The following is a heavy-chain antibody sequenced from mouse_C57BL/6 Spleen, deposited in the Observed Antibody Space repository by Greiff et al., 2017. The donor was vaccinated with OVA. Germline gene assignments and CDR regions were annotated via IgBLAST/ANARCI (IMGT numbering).Heavy chain of an antibody. CDR3: TERVDGYYGY. Sequence: EVQVVESGGDLVKPGGSLKLSCAASGFTFSSYGMSWVRQTPDKRLEWVATISRGGSYTYYPASVQGRFTISRDNAKNTLYLQMSSLKSEDTAMYYCTERVDGYYGYWGQGTTLTVSS. CDR2: ISRGGSYT. V-gene: IGHV5-6*01. D-gene: IGHD2-3*01. J-gene: IGHJ2*01. CDR1: GFTFSSYG.